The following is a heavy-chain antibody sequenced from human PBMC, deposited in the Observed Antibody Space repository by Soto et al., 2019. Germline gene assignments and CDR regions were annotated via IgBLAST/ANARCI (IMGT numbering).Heavy chain of an antibody. J-gene: IGHJ3*02. CDR3: ARGYDILTGYRGDAFDI. CDR2: IGTAGDT. V-gene: IGHV3-13*04. CDR1: GFTFSSYD. D-gene: IGHD3-9*01. Sequence: EVQLVESGGGLVQPGGSLRLSCAASGFTFSSYDMHWVRQATGKGLEWVSAIGTAGDTYYPGSVKGRFTISRENAKNSXYLQMNSLRAGDTAVYYCARGYDILTGYRGDAFDIWGQGTMVTVSS.